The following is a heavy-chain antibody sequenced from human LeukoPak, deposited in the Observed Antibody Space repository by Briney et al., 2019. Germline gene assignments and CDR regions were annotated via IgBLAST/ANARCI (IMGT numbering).Heavy chain of an antibody. D-gene: IGHD4-17*01. J-gene: IGHJ6*03. Sequence: GGSLRLSCAASGFTFNLFWMSWVRQAPGKGLECVANIKQDGSDIYYLGSVRGRFTISRDNAMNSLYLQMNSLRAEDTAVYYCTRDALYGDPSYYYMDVWGKGTTVTVSS. CDR1: GFTFNLFW. CDR2: IKQDGSDI. CDR3: TRDALYGDPSYYYMDV. V-gene: IGHV3-7*01.